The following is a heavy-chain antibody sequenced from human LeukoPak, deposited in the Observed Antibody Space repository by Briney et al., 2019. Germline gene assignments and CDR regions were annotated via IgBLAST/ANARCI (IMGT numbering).Heavy chain of an antibody. V-gene: IGHV4-39*01. J-gene: IGHJ5*02. Sequence: SETLSLTCTVSGGSISSSSYYWGWIRQPPGKGLEWIGSIYYSGSTYYNPSLKSRVTISVDTSKNQFSLKLSSVTAADTAVYYCASLNGGSVNWFDPWGQGTLVTVSS. CDR3: ASLNGGSVNWFDP. CDR1: GGSISSSSYY. CDR2: IYYSGST. D-gene: IGHD2-15*01.